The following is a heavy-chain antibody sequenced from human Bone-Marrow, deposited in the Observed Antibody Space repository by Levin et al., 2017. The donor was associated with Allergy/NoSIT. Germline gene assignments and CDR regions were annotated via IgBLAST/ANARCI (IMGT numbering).Heavy chain of an antibody. Sequence: GESLKISCAASGLTFSSYGMTWVRQAPGKGLEWVSSISGGEGRTYYTDSVKGRFTISRDNSKSTLYLQMNSLRADDTALYYCTTARCSSNCPRMAYWGQGTLVTVSS. CDR3: TTARCSSNCPRMAY. J-gene: IGHJ4*02. D-gene: IGHD6-13*01. CDR2: ISGGEGRT. CDR1: GLTFSSYG. V-gene: IGHV3-23*01.